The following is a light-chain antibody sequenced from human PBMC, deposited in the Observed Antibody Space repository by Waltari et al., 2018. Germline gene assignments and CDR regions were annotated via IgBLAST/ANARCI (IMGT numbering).Light chain of an antibody. Sequence: DIQMTQSPSTLSASVGDRVTITCRASQSVSDWLAWYQQKPGKAPELLIFDVSTLKSGVPSRFRGRGSGTEFTLTISSLQPDDFATYYCQHYSHSSPWTFGQGTKVEIK. V-gene: IGKV1-5*01. J-gene: IGKJ1*01. CDR1: QSVSDW. CDR2: DVS. CDR3: QHYSHSSPWT.